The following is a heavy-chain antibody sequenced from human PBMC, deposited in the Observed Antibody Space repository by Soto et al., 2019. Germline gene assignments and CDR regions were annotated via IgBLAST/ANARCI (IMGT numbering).Heavy chain of an antibody. CDR1: GGTFSSYA. D-gene: IGHD6-19*01. J-gene: IGHJ6*02. CDR2: IIPIFGTA. V-gene: IGHV1-69*13. CDR3: ASSSNQNYYYYGMDV. Sequence: GASVKVSCKASGGTFSSYAISWVRQAPGQELEWMGGIIPIFGTANYAQKFQGRVTITADESTSTAYMELSSLRSEDTAVYYCASSSNQNYYYYGMDVWGQGTTVTVSS.